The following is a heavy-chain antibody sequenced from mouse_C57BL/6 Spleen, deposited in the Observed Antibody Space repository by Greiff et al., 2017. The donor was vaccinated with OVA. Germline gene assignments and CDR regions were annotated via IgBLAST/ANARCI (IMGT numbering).Heavy chain of an antibody. J-gene: IGHJ3*01. CDR1: GYTFTDYY. CDR3: AREGTKQLRPWFAY. Sequence: QVQLQQSGAELVRPGASVKLSCKASGYTFTDYYINWVKQRPGQGLEWIARIYPGSGNTYYNEKFKGKATLTAEKSSSTAYMQLSSLTSEDSAVYFCAREGTKQLRPWFAYWGQGTLVTVSA. V-gene: IGHV1-76*01. D-gene: IGHD3-2*02. CDR2: IYPGSGNT.